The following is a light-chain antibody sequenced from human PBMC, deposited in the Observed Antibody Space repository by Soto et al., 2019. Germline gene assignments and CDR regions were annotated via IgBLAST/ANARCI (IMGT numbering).Light chain of an antibody. CDR3: QQYDQWWT. V-gene: IGKV3-15*01. CDR2: AAS. CDR1: QSIGSS. Sequence: ERVMTQAPSTLSVSPGERATLSCRASQSIGSSLVWYQVEPGQAPRLLIYAASTRVAGIPDRFSGSGSGTEFTLTISSLQSEDFRVYFCQQYDQWWTFGQGTKVEVK. J-gene: IGKJ1*01.